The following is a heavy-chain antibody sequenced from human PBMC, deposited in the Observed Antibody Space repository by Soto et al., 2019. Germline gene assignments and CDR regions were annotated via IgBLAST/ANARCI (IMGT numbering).Heavy chain of an antibody. CDR1: GYNFASYW. CDR3: ARATSHGWFQNFDY. V-gene: IGHV5-51*01. D-gene: IGHD6-19*01. Sequence: PGESLRISCNGSGYNFASYWIGWVRQKPGKGLEWMGIIYPGDSDTRYSPSFEGHVAISADKSTSTAYMQWSSLGASDTAIYYCARATSHGWFQNFDYWGPGTLVTVYS. J-gene: IGHJ4*02. CDR2: IYPGDSDT.